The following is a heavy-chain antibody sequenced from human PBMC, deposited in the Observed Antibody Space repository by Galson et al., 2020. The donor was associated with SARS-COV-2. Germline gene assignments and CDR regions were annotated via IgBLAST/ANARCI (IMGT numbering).Heavy chain of an antibody. CDR1: GFTFSRCG. D-gene: IGHD1-26*01. CDR2: IRYDGGNS. V-gene: IGHV3-30*02. Sequence: GGSLRLSCAASGFTFSRCGMHWVRQDPGKGLEWVAFIRYDGGNSHYADSVKGRFNISRDNYKNTLSLQMSSLRAEDTAVYYCAKAPSGIPYYWGQGTQVTVSS. CDR3: AKAPSGIPYY. J-gene: IGHJ4*02.